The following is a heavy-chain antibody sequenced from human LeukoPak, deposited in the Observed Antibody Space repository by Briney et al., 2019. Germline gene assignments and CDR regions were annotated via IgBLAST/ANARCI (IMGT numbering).Heavy chain of an antibody. V-gene: IGHV1-69*05. Sequence: SVKVSCKASGGTFSSYAISWVRQAPGQGLEWMGGIIPIFGTANYAQKFQGRVTITTDESTSTAYMELSSLRSEHTAVYYCARGLEYSSSSVDYWAQGPLDTVSS. J-gene: IGHJ4*02. CDR2: IIPIFGTA. D-gene: IGHD6-6*01. CDR3: ARGLEYSSSSVDY. CDR1: GGTFSSYA.